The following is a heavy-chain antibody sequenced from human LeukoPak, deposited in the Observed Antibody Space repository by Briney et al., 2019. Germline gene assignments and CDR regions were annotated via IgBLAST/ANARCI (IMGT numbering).Heavy chain of an antibody. CDR1: GFTFSSYS. D-gene: IGHD3-16*01. J-gene: IGHJ4*02. CDR2: ISSTSTTI. V-gene: IGHV3-48*01. CDR3: ARTQTYAYFDY. Sequence: TGGSLRLSCAASGFTFSSYSMNWVRQAPGKGLEWVSYISSTSTTIYYRDSVKGRFTISRDAAKNSLYLQMNSLRAEDTAVYYCARTQTYAYFDYWGQGALVTVSS.